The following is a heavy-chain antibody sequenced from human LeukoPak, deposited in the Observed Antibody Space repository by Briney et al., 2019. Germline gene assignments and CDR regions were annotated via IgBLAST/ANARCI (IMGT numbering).Heavy chain of an antibody. Sequence: GGSLRLSCAASGFTFSSYGMHWVRQAPGKGLEWVAVISYDGSNKYYADSVKGRFTISRDNSKNTLYLQMNSLRAEDTAVYYCAKDRYGRVDYWGQGTLVTVSS. V-gene: IGHV3-30*18. D-gene: IGHD1-26*01. CDR2: ISYDGSNK. CDR1: GFTFSSYG. CDR3: AKDRYGRVDY. J-gene: IGHJ4*02.